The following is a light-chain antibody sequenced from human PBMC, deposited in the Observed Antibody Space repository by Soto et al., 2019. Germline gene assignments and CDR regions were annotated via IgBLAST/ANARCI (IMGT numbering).Light chain of an antibody. CDR3: QQLLSYPIT. J-gene: IGKJ5*01. V-gene: IGKV1-9*01. CDR2: AAS. Sequence: DIQMTQSPSTLSASVGDRVTITCRASQSISSWLAWYQQKPGKAPKLLIYAASTLQSGVPLRFSGSGSGTSFTLTISSLQPEDFATYYCQQLLSYPITCGQGTRLEIK. CDR1: QSISSW.